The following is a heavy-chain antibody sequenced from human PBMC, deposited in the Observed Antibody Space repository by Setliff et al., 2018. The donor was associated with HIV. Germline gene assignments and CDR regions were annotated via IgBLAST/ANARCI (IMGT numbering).Heavy chain of an antibody. CDR1: GFTFTSYV. J-gene: IGHJ4*02. V-gene: IGHV3-23*01. Sequence: GGSLRLSCAASGFTFTSYVMNWVRQAPGKGLEWVSAISGPGGTAYYADSVEGRLTISRDNSKSTLYLQMNSLRAEDTAVYYCARATRGYSYGSYDYWGQGTLVTVSS. CDR3: ARATRGYSYGSYDY. CDR2: ISGPGGTA. D-gene: IGHD5-18*01.